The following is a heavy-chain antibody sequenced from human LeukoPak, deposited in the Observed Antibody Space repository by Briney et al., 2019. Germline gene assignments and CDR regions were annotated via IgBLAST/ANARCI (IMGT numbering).Heavy chain of an antibody. CDR3: ARLDYYGSGSYED. Sequence: SQTLSLTCAVSGGSISSGGYSWSWLRQPPGKGLEWIGYIYHSGSTYYNPSLKSRVTISVDRSKNQFSLKLSSVTAADTAVYYCARLDYYGSGSYEDWGQGTLVTVSS. D-gene: IGHD3-10*01. J-gene: IGHJ4*02. CDR2: IYHSGST. CDR1: GGSISSGGYS. V-gene: IGHV4-30-2*01.